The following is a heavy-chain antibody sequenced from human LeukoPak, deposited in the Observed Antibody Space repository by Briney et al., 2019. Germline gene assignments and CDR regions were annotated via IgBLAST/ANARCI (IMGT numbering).Heavy chain of an antibody. CDR3: ARDRDYAFDS. D-gene: IGHD4-17*01. V-gene: IGHV3-48*02. CDR2: IGGTHSNI. CDR1: GFTFSIYS. J-gene: IGHJ4*02. Sequence: GGSLRLSCAASGFTFSIYSMNWVRQAPGMGLEWVSYIGGTHSNIYYADSVKGRFTISRDDAKNSLYLQMNSLRDEDTAVYYCARDRDYAFDSWGQGTLVTVSS.